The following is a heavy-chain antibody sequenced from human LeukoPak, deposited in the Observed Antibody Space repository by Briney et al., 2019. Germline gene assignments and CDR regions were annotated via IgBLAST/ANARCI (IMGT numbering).Heavy chain of an antibody. D-gene: IGHD1-26*01. CDR3: ARDDGGSLEH. V-gene: IGHV3-7*01. J-gene: IGHJ4*02. Sequence: GGSLRLSCAASGFTFSNYWMAWVRQAPGKGLEWVANIKQDESTKHYVESVKGRFTISRDNTKNSLYLQMNSLRAEDSAVYYSARDDGGSLEHWSQGTLVTVSS. CDR1: GFTFSNYW. CDR2: IKQDESTK.